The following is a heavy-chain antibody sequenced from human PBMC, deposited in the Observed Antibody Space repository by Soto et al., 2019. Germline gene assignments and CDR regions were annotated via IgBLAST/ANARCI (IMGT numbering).Heavy chain of an antibody. CDR3: ASQPPGVVVPAAFVY. Sequence: GGSLRPSCAASGFTFSSYWMHWVRQAPGKGLVWVSRINSDGSSTSYADSVKGRFTISRDNAKNTLYLQMNSLRAEDTAVYYCASQPPGVVVPAAFVYWGQGTLVTVSS. CDR1: GFTFSSYW. D-gene: IGHD2-2*01. J-gene: IGHJ4*02. V-gene: IGHV3-74*01. CDR2: INSDGSST.